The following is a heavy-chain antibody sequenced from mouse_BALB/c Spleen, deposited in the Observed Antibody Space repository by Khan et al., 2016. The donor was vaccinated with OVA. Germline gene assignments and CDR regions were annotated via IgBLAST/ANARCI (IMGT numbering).Heavy chain of an antibody. Sequence: VQLKESGPDLVKPGASVKISCKAAGYSFTGYYMYWVKQSHGKSLEWIGRVNPNNGGTRYNQKFKDKAILTVDKSSSTAYMELRSLTSEVSAVYYCARDDYVYWGQGTLVTVSA. CDR1: GYSFTGYY. J-gene: IGHJ3*01. V-gene: IGHV1-26*01. CDR3: ARDDYVY. CDR2: VNPNNGGT. D-gene: IGHD2-4*01.